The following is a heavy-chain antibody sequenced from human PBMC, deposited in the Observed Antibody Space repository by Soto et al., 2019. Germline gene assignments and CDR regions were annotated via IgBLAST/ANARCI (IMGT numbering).Heavy chain of an antibody. V-gene: IGHV3-23*01. Sequence: EVQLLESGGGVVQPGGSLRLSCVASGFNFKKFAMSWVRQAPGEGLEWVSGISCCGGSTSYADSVKGRFSIARDDYTNTLSLQMNNLRVEDKAQYYCAKADGEQWLLPHLDKWGQGTLVTVS. CDR1: GFNFKKFA. CDR2: ISCCGGST. J-gene: IGHJ4*02. CDR3: AKADGEQWLLPHLDK. D-gene: IGHD6-19*01.